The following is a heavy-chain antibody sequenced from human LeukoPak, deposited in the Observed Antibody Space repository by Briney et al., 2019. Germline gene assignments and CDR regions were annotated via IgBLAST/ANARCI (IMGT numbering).Heavy chain of an antibody. CDR2: IKSKTAGGTT. CDR1: GFTFSNAW. Sequence: GGSLRLSCAASGFTFSNAWMSWVRQAPGKGLEWVGRIKSKTAGGTTDYAAPVKGRFTISRDDSKNTLYLQMNSLKTEDTAVYYCTTDRNVGYCSGGSCYPEDFQHWGQGTLVTVSS. J-gene: IGHJ1*01. D-gene: IGHD2-15*01. CDR3: TTDRNVGYCSGGSCYPEDFQH. V-gene: IGHV3-15*01.